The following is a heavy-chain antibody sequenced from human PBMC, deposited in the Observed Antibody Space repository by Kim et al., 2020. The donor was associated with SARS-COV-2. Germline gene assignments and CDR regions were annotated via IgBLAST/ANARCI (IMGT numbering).Heavy chain of an antibody. CDR1: GFTFSSYA. V-gene: IGHV3-23*01. D-gene: IGHD2-2*01. J-gene: IGHJ6*02. CDR3: AKCFVVVPAATYGMDV. Sequence: GGSLRLSCAASGFTFSSYAMSWVRQAPGKGLEWVSAISGSGGSTYYADSVKGRFTISRDNSKNTLYLQMNSLRAEDTAVYYCAKCFVVVPAATYGMDVWGQGTTVTVSS. CDR2: ISGSGGST.